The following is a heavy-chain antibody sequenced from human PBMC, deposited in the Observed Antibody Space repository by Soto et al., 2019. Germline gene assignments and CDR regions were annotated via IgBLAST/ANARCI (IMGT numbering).Heavy chain of an antibody. Sequence: GSLRLSCAASGFTFSSYAMSWIRQAPGKGLEWVSGISGSGGSTYYADSVEGRFTISRDNSKNTLYLQMNRLRAEDTAVYYCAKDLGYCSGGSWCWFDPWGQGTLVTVSS. CDR2: ISGSGGST. CDR1: GFTFSSYA. CDR3: AKDLGYCSGGSWCWFDP. D-gene: IGHD2-15*01. J-gene: IGHJ5*02. V-gene: IGHV3-23*01.